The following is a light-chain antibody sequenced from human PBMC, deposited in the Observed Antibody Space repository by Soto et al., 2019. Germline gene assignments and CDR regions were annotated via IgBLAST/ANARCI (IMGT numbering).Light chain of an antibody. Sequence: VLTQSPGTLSLSPGERATLSCRASQSVSSSYLAWYQQKPGQAPRLLIYGASSRATGIPDRFSGSGSGTDFTLTISRLEPEDFAVYYCQQYGSSPFTFGPGTKVDIK. CDR3: QQYGSSPFT. CDR2: GAS. J-gene: IGKJ3*01. CDR1: QSVSSSY. V-gene: IGKV3-20*01.